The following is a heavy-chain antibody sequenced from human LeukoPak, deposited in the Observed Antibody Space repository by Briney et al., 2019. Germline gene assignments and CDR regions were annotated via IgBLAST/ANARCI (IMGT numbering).Heavy chain of an antibody. V-gene: IGHV3-64*04. CDR1: GFTFSSYA. CDR3: AKDQELLWFGELSSVLDY. CDR2: ISSNGGST. D-gene: IGHD3-10*01. J-gene: IGHJ4*02. Sequence: GGSLRLSCSASGFTFSSYAMHWVRQAPGKGLEYVSAISSNGGSTYYADSVKGRFTISRDNSKNTLYLQMNGLRAEDTAVYYCAKDQELLWFGELSSVLDYWGQGTLVTVSS.